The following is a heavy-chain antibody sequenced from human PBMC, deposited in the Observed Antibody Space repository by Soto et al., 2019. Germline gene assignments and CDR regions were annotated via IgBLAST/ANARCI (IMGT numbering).Heavy chain of an antibody. CDR2: ISSSSSTI. D-gene: IGHD6-6*01. CDR3: ARGAARALLGPMDV. J-gene: IGHJ6*02. CDR1: GFTFSSYS. Sequence: PGGSLRLSCAASGFTFSSYSMNWVRQAPGKGLEWVSYISSSSSTIYYADSVKGRFTISRDNAKNSLYLQMNSLRDEDTAVYYCARGAARALLGPMDVWGQGTTVTVSS. V-gene: IGHV3-48*02.